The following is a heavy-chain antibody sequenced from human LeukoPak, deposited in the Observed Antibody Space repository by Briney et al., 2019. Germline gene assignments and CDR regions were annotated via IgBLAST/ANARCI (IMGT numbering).Heavy chain of an antibody. CDR3: ASPYYGSGITAPDV. J-gene: IGHJ6*02. V-gene: IGHV1-58*01. CDR2: IVVGSGNT. D-gene: IGHD3-10*01. CDR1: GFTFTSSA. Sequence: SVKVSCKASGFTFTSSAVQWVRQARGQRLEWIGWIVVGSGNTNYAQKFQGRVTITADESTSTAYMELSSLRSEDTAVYYCASPYYGSGITAPDVWGQGTTVTVSS.